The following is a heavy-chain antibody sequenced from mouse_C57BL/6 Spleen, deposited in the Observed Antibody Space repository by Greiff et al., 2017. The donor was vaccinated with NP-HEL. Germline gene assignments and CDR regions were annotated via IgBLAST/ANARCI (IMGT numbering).Heavy chain of an antibody. CDR2: ISYDGSN. CDR3: ARDYYGSSFDY. V-gene: IGHV3-6*01. J-gene: IGHJ2*01. D-gene: IGHD1-1*01. Sequence: EESGPGLVKPSQSLSLTCSVTGYSITSGYYWNWIRQFPGNKLEWMGYISYDGSNNYNPSLKNRISITRDTSKNQFFLKLNSVTTEDTATYDCARDYYGSSFDYWGQGTTLTVSS. CDR1: GYSITSGYY.